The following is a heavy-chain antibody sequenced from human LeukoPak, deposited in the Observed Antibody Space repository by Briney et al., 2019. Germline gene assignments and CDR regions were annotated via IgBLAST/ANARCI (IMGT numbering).Heavy chain of an antibody. CDR2: INPSAGST. J-gene: IGHJ6*02. CDR1: GYTFTSHY. Sequence: ASVTVSCKASGYTFTSHYMHWVRQAPGQGPEWMGIINPSAGSTSHAQKFQGRVTMTRDTSTSTVYMELSSLRSEDTAVYYCTRDRTYYPGSGSFSYYYYGMDVWGQGTTVTVSS. CDR3: TRDRTYYPGSGSFSYYYYGMDV. V-gene: IGHV1-46*01. D-gene: IGHD3-10*01.